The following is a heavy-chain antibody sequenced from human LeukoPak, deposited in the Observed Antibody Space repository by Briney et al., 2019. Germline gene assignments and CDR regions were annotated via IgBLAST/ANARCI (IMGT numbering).Heavy chain of an antibody. CDR3: ATHPPDYYDSSGYERAYYFDY. D-gene: IGHD3-22*01. CDR2: IYYSGST. J-gene: IGHJ4*02. Sequence: SETLSLTCTVSGGSISSSSYYWGWIRQPPGKGLEWIGSIYYSGSTYYNPSLKSRVTISVDTSKNQFSLKLSSVTAADTAVYYCATHPPDYYDSSGYERAYYFDYWGQGTLVTASS. CDR1: GGSISSSSYY. V-gene: IGHV4-39*01.